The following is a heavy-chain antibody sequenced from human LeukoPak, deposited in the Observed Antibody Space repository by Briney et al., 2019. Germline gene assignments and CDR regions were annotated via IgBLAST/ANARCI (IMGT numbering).Heavy chain of an antibody. CDR3: ARGVRYYGSGSYYNRHPYYYYYGMDV. CDR1: GGSISSYY. V-gene: IGHV4-59*12. Sequence: SETLSLTCTVSGGSISSYYWSWIRQPPGKGLEWIGYIYYSGSTNYNPSLKSRVTISVDTSKNQFSLKLSSVTAADTAVYYCARGVRYYGSGSYYNRHPYYYYYGMDVWGQGTTVTVSS. J-gene: IGHJ6*02. CDR2: IYYSGST. D-gene: IGHD3-10*01.